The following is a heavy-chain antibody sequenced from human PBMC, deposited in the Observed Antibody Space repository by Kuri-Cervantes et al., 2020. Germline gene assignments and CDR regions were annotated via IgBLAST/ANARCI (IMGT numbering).Heavy chain of an antibody. CDR2: MNPNSGNT. V-gene: IGHV1-8*02. D-gene: IGHD3-9*01. J-gene: IGHJ4*02. CDR1: GYTFTSYG. CDR3: ARALLRYFDWLFDY. Sequence: ASVKVSCKASGYTFTSYGISWVRQATGQGLEWMGWMNPNSGNTGYAQKFQGRVTMTRNTSISTAYMELSSLRAEDTAVYYCARALLRYFDWLFDYWGQGTLVTVSS.